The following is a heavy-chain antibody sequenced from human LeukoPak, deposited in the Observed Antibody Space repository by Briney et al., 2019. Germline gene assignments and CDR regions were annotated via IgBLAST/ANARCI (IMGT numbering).Heavy chain of an antibody. Sequence: SETLSLTCAVYGGSFSGYYWSWIRQPPGKGLEWIGEINHSGSTNYNPSLKSRVTISVDTSKNQFSLKLSSVTAADTAVYYCARRGYYDSRAYYYYYMDVWGKGTTVTVSS. V-gene: IGHV4-34*01. D-gene: IGHD3-22*01. CDR3: ARRGYYDSRAYYYYYMDV. J-gene: IGHJ6*03. CDR1: GGSFSGYY. CDR2: INHSGST.